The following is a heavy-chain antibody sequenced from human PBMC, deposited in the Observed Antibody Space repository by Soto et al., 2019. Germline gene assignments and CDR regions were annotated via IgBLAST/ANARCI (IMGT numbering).Heavy chain of an antibody. Sequence: ASVKVSCKVSGYTLTELSMHWVRQAPGKGLEWMGGFDPEDGETIYAQKFQGRVTMTEDTSTDTAYMELSSLRSEDTAVYYCATVSIYGGNADAFDIWGQGTMVTVSS. D-gene: IGHD4-17*01. CDR1: GYTLTELS. CDR2: FDPEDGET. J-gene: IGHJ3*02. CDR3: ATVSIYGGNADAFDI. V-gene: IGHV1-24*01.